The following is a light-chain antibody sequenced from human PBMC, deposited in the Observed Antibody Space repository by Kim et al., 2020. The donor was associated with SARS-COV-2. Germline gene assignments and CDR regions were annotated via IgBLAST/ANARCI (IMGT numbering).Light chain of an antibody. J-gene: IGKJ2*01. CDR2: SAS. CDR3: HQYSDWPPGDT. V-gene: IGKV3-15*01. CDR1: QSITTY. Sequence: EIVMTQSPATLSVSPGERATLSCRASQSITTYLAWYQQKPGQAPRLLIHSASTRATGVPARFSASGSGTEFTLTISSLQSEDFAVYYCHQYSDWPPGDTFGQGTKLEI.